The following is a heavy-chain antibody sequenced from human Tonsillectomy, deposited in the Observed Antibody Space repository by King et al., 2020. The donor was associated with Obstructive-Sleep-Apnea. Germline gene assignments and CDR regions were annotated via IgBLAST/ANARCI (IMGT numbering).Heavy chain of an antibody. J-gene: IGHJ3*02. D-gene: IGHD5-18*01. Sequence: QLVQSGAEVKKPGASVKVSCKASGYTFTSYDINWVRQATGQGLVCMGWMNPNSGNTGYAQKFKGRFTMTRNTSISTAYMELSSLRSEDTAVYYCARGRGYSYGLDAFDIWGQGTMVTVSS. CDR1: GYTFTSYD. V-gene: IGHV1-8*01. CDR3: ARGRGYSYGLDAFDI. CDR2: MNPNSGNT.